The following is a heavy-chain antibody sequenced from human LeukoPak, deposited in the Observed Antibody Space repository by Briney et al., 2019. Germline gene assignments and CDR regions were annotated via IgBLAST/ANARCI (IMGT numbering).Heavy chain of an antibody. CDR3: AREGMATQHDAFDI. Sequence: GGSLRLSCAASGFTFSSYEMNWVRQAPGKVLEWVSYISSSGSPIFYAESVKGRFTISRDNAKNSLYLQMNSLRVGNTAVYYCAREGMATQHDAFDIWGQGTMVTVSS. V-gene: IGHV3-48*03. D-gene: IGHD5-24*01. CDR1: GFTFSSYE. CDR2: ISSSGSPI. J-gene: IGHJ3*02.